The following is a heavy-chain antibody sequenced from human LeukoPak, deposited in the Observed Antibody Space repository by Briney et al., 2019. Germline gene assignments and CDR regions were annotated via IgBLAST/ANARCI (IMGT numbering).Heavy chain of an antibody. CDR1: GFTFSSYW. Sequence: PGGSLRLSCAASGFTFSSYWMSWVRQAPGKGLEWVANIKQDGSEKYYVDSVKGRFTISRDNAKNSLYLQMNSLRAEDTAVYYCARDDSLTTASAFDIWGQGTMVTVSS. CDR2: IKQDGSEK. D-gene: IGHD4-17*01. V-gene: IGHV3-7*01. CDR3: ARDDSLTTASAFDI. J-gene: IGHJ3*02.